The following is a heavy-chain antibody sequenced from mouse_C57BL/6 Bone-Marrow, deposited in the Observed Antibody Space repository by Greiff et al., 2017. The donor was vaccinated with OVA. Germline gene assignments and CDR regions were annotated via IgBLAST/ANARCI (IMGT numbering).Heavy chain of an antibody. CDR1: GFTFSSFG. CDR2: ISSGGSYT. J-gene: IGHJ3*02. D-gene: IGHD2-1*01. Sequence: VQLKESGGDLVKPGGPLNLSCAAPGFTFSSFGMSWFRQTPDKRLEWVATISSGGSYTYSPDSVKGRFTISRTNATNPLYLEMSRLKSEETAMYYCARRGGNYEFCCWGQGTLVTVSA. CDR3: ARRGGNYEFCC. V-gene: IGHV5-6*01.